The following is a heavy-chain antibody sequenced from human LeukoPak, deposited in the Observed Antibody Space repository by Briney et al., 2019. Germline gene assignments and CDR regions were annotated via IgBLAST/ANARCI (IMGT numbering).Heavy chain of an antibody. CDR3: ARDLGETYSSSWASFDY. Sequence: GGSLRLSCAASGFTFSNHGMNWVRQAPGKGLEWVSVIYSGGSTYYADSVKGRFTISRDNSKNTLYLQMNSLRAEDTAVYYCARDLGETYSSSWASFDYWGQGTLVTVSS. J-gene: IGHJ4*02. CDR2: IYSGGST. CDR1: GFTFSNHG. V-gene: IGHV3-66*01. D-gene: IGHD6-13*01.